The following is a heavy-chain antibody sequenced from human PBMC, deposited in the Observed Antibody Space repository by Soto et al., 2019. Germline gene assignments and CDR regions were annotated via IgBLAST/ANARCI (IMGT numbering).Heavy chain of an antibody. V-gene: IGHV4-30-4*01. CDR3: AREPLDGMDV. Sequence: QVQLHQSGPGLVKPSQTLSLECTVIGGSVNTGDNYWSWVRQSPGRGLEWIGYIYHTGNTFYNPVLQTRVSMSVDASKNQFSLTLTSVTAADTAVYFCAREPLDGMDVWGQGTNVTVSS. CDR1: GGSVNTGDNY. CDR2: IYHTGNT. J-gene: IGHJ6*02.